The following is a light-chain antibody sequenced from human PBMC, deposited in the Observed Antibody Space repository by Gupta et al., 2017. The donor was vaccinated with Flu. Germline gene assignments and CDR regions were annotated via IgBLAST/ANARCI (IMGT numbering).Light chain of an antibody. CDR3: QQYHNWPRT. V-gene: IGKV3-15*01. CDR2: GPS. Sequence: PATVSVSPGERATLSCRASQSVSSNLAWYQQRPGQAPRLLIYGPSTRATGIPARFSGSGSGTXFTLTIXSLQSEDFAVYYCQQYHNWPRTFGXGTKVEIK. CDR1: QSVSSN. J-gene: IGKJ1*01.